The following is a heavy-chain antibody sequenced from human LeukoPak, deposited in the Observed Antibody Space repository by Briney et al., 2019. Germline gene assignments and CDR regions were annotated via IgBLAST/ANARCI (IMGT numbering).Heavy chain of an antibody. CDR1: GFTFSSYG. CDR2: IRYDGDNK. V-gene: IGHV3-30*02. CDR3: AKESFQAARPLDFDY. Sequence: GGSLRLSCAASGFTFSSYGMHWVRQAPGKGLEWVAFIRYDGDNKYYADSVKGRFTISRDNSKNTLYLQMNSLRAEDTAVYYCAKESFQAARPLDFDYWGQGTLVTVSS. D-gene: IGHD6-6*01. J-gene: IGHJ4*02.